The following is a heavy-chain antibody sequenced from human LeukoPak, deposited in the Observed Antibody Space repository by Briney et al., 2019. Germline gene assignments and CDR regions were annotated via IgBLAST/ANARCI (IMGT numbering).Heavy chain of an antibody. J-gene: IGHJ4*02. V-gene: IGHV1-24*01. CDR2: FDPEDGET. D-gene: IGHD2-2*01. CDR3: ATGLGYCSSISCYEDY. Sequence: ASVKVSCKVSGYTLTELSMHWVRQAPGKGLEWMGGFDPEDGETIYAQKFQGRVTMTEDTSTDTAYMELSSLRSEDTAVYYCATGLGYCSSISCYEDYWGQGTLVTVSS. CDR1: GYTLTELS.